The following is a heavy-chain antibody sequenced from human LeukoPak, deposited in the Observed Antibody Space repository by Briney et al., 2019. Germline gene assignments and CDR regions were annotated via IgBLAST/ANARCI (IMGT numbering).Heavy chain of an antibody. CDR1: GFTFSSYA. Sequence: PGGSLRLSCAASGFTFSSYAMHWVRQAPGKGLEYVSAISSKGGSTYYANSVKGRFSISRDNSKNTLYLQMGSLSAEDMAVYYCARVGAHDAFHIWGQGTMVTVSS. J-gene: IGHJ3*02. CDR3: ARVGAHDAFHI. CDR2: ISSKGGST. D-gene: IGHD4/OR15-4a*01. V-gene: IGHV3-64*01.